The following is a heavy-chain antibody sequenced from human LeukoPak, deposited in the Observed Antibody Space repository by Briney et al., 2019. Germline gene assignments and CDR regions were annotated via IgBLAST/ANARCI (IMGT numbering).Heavy chain of an antibody. J-gene: IGHJ3*02. Sequence: GGSLRLSCAASGFTFSSYAMSWVRQAPGKGLEWVSAISGSGGSTYYADSVKGRFSISRDNSKNTLYLQMNSLRAEDTAVYYCGRGRQRFDIWGQGTMVTVSS. V-gene: IGHV3-23*01. D-gene: IGHD2-15*01. CDR2: ISGSGGST. CDR3: GRGRQRFDI. CDR1: GFTFSSYA.